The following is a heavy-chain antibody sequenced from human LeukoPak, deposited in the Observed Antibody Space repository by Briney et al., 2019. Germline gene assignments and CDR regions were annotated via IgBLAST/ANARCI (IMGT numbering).Heavy chain of an antibody. CDR1: GGSISGYY. Sequence: SETLSLTCTVSGGSISGYYWNWIRQPPGRGLEWIGYIYYSGSTNYNPSLKSRVTISVDTSKNQFSLKLSSVTAADTAVYYCARGSGSGWPLFDYWGQGTLVTVSS. CDR3: ARGSGSGWPLFDY. J-gene: IGHJ4*02. V-gene: IGHV4-59*01. CDR2: IYYSGST. D-gene: IGHD6-19*01.